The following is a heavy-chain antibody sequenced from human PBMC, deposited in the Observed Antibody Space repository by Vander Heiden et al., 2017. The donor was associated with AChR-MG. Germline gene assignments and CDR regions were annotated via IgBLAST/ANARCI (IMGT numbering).Heavy chain of an antibody. Sequence: QVQLQQWGAGLLKRCEPLSLPCAVYGGSLSGYYWGWIRQPPGKGLEWIGEINRSGSTNYNPSLKSRVTISVDTAKNQFSLKLSSVTAADTAVYYCARKKATIFGVVSKGMDVWGKGTTVTVSS. CDR1: GGSLSGYY. CDR2: INRSGST. J-gene: IGHJ6*04. V-gene: IGHV4-34*01. CDR3: ARKKATIFGVVSKGMDV. D-gene: IGHD3-3*01.